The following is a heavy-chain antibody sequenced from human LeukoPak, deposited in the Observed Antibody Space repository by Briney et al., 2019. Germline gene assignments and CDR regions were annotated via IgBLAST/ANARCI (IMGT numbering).Heavy chain of an antibody. CDR3: ARADVTYYYDSSGYYIDY. Sequence: SETLSLTCTVSGGSISSGGYYWSWIRQHPGKGLEWIGYIYYSGSTYYNPSLKSRVTISVDTSENQFPLKLSSVTAADTAVYYCARADVTYYYDSSGYYIDYWGQGTLVTVSS. CDR1: GGSISSGGYY. D-gene: IGHD3-22*01. J-gene: IGHJ4*02. CDR2: IYYSGST. V-gene: IGHV4-31*03.